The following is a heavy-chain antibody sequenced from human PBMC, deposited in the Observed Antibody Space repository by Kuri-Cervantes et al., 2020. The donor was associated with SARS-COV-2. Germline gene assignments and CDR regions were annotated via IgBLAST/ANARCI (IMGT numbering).Heavy chain of an antibody. V-gene: IGHV4-34*01. CDR1: GGSFSGYY. CDR3: ARLGSSWYYYYYYYMDV. Sequence: LRLSCAVYGGSFSGYYWSWIRKPPVKGLEWIGEINHSGNTNYNPSLKSRVTISVDTSKNQFSLKLSSVTAADTAVYYRARLGSSWYYYYYYYMDVWGKGTTVTVSS. CDR2: INHSGNT. D-gene: IGHD6-13*01. J-gene: IGHJ6*03.